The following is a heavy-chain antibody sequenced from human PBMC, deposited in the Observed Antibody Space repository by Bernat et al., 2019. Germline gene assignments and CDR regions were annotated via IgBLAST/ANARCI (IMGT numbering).Heavy chain of an antibody. J-gene: IGHJ4*02. D-gene: IGHD3-10*01. Sequence: QVQLVESGGGVVQPGRSLRLSCVASGFTFSSHGMHWVRQAPGKGPEWVAVIWHDGSNKYYPDSVKGRFTISRDDSKSTLYLQMNSLRSEDTAVYYCARDISYYAYDYWGQGTLVTVSS. CDR1: GFTFSSHG. CDR3: ARDISYYAYDY. V-gene: IGHV3-33*01. CDR2: IWHDGSNK.